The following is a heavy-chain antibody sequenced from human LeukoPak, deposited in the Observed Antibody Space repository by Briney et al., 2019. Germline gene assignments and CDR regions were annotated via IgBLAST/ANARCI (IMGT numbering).Heavy chain of an antibody. J-gene: IGHJ4*02. CDR3: ARGHGRGYSSRPGY. Sequence: PGGSLRLSCAPSGFIFTSYTMTWARHAPGKGREWVASITSTSSYINYADSVKGRFTSSRDNAKNTLYLETNSLRAEDTAVYYCARGHGRGYSSRPGYWGPGTLVTVSS. CDR1: GFIFTSYT. V-gene: IGHV3-21*01. D-gene: IGHD6-13*01. CDR2: ITSTSSYI.